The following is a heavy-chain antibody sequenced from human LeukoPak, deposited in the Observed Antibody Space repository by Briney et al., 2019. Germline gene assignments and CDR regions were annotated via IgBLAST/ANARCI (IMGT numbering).Heavy chain of an antibody. Sequence: GASVKVSCKASGYTFTSYGISWVRQAPGQGLEWMGWISAYNGNTNYAQKLQGRVTMTTDTSTSTAYMELRSLRPDDTAVYYCARAVGYCSSTSCRAGVWFDPWGQGTLVTVSS. D-gene: IGHD2-2*01. CDR3: ARAVGYCSSTSCRAGVWFDP. J-gene: IGHJ5*02. V-gene: IGHV1-18*01. CDR2: ISAYNGNT. CDR1: GYTFTSYG.